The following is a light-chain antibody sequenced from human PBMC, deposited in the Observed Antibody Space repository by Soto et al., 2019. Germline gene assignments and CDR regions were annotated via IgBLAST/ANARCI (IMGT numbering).Light chain of an antibody. Sequence: QSALTQPASVSGSPGQSITISCTGTSSDVGSYNYVSWYQQHPDKAPKLMIYDVSNRPSGVSNRFSGSKSGNTASLTISGLQAEDEADYYCSSYTGSSTFVFGTGTKVTVL. J-gene: IGLJ1*01. CDR1: SSDVGSYNY. CDR2: DVS. CDR3: SSYTGSSTFV. V-gene: IGLV2-14*01.